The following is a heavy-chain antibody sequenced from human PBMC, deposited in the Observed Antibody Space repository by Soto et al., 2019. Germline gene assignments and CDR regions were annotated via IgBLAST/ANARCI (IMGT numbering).Heavy chain of an antibody. CDR2: VFYSGSY. J-gene: IGHJ4*02. V-gene: IGHV4-39*01. Sequence: SETLSLTCRVSGGSIITDTYKWGWVRQSPGKGLEWLGSVFYSGSYSYNPSLKGRITFSVDTSKNQFSLMLTSVTAADAAVYYCVRGKGYYGFHDFWGQGALVTVSS. CDR3: VRGKGYYGFHDF. D-gene: IGHD3-3*01. CDR1: GGSIITDTYK.